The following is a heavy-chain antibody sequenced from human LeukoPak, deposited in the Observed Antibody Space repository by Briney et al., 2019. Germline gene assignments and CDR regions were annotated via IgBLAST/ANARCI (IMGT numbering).Heavy chain of an antibody. D-gene: IGHD2-15*01. CDR2: INPSGGNT. J-gene: IGHJ5*02. CDR1: EYTFTSYY. Sequence: ASVKVSCKASEYTFTSYYMHWVRQAPGQGLEWMGIINPSGGNTNSAQKFQGRVTMTRDTSTSTVYMELSSLRSEDTAVYYCARDVCSGGSCWDWFDPWGQGTLVTVSS. V-gene: IGHV1-46*01. CDR3: ARDVCSGGSCWDWFDP.